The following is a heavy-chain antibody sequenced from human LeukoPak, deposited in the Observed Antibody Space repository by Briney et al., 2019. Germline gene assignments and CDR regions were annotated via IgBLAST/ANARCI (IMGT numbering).Heavy chain of an antibody. CDR3: ARDMDYYDSSDDY. J-gene: IGHJ4*02. CDR2: INPNSGGT. CDR1: GYTFTGYY. V-gene: IGHV1-2*02. D-gene: IGHD3-22*01. Sequence: ASVKVSCKASGYTFTGYYMHWVRQAPGQGLEWMGWINPNSGGTNYAQKFQGRVTMTRDTSISTAYMELSRLRSDDTAVYYCARDMDYYDSSDDYWGQGTLVTVSS.